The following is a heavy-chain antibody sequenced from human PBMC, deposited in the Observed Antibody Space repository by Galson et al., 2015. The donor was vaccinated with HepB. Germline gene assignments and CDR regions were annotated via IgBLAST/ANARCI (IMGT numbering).Heavy chain of an antibody. CDR1: GFTFSSYA. J-gene: IGHJ3*02. CDR2: ISGSGGST. V-gene: IGHV3-23*01. CDR3: AKGLRDFWSGYLADAFDI. Sequence: SLRLSCAASGFTFSSYAMSWVRQAPGKGLEWVSAISGSGGSTYYADSVKGRFTISRDNSKNTLYLQMNSLRAEDTAVYYCAKGLRDFWSGYLADAFDIWGQGTMVTVSS. D-gene: IGHD3-3*01.